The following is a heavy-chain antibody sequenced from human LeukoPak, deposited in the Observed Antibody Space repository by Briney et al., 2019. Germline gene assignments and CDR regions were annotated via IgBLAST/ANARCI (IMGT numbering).Heavy chain of an antibody. V-gene: IGHV3-23*01. J-gene: IGHJ6*02. CDR2: MSDSVRGT. CDR3: ANNEGQLAFHGMDV. D-gene: IGHD6-13*01. CDR1: GFTFSSYA. Sequence: PVGSLRLSCAASGFTFSSYAMSWVRQAPGKGLEWVSTMSDSVRGTYYADSVKGRFTISWNNSKNRVYLQMNSLRAEDTAVYYCANNEGQLAFHGMDVWGQGTTVTVS.